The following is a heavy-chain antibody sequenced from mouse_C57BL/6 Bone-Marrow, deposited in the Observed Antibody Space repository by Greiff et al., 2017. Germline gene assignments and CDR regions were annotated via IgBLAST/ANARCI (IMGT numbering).Heavy chain of an antibody. CDR1: GYSITSGYD. Sequence: EVKLVESGPGMVKPSQSLSLTCTVTGYSITSGYDWHWIRHFPGNKLEWMGYISYSGSTTYNPSLKSRISITHDTSKNHFFLKLNSVTTEDTATYYCARRGRGNYFDYWGQGTTLTVSS. J-gene: IGHJ2*01. V-gene: IGHV3-1*01. CDR3: ARRGRGNYFDY. CDR2: ISYSGST.